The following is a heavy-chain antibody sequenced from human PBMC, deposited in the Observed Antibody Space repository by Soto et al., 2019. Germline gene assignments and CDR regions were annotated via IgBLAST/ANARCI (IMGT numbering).Heavy chain of an antibody. CDR2: INSDGSST. CDR1: GFPFSNYW. J-gene: IGHJ4*02. D-gene: IGHD2-2*01. V-gene: IGHV3-74*03. Sequence: GGSLRLSCPASGFPFSNYWMHWVRQPPGKGLVWVSRINSDGSSTTYADSVKGRFTISRDNAKNTLYLQMDSLRAEDTAVYYCARVETCNSISCNSVFESWGQGTLVTGSS. CDR3: ARVETCNSISCNSVFES.